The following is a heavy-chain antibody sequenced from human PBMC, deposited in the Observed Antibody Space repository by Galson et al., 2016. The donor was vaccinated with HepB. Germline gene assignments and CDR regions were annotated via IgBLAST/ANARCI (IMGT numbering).Heavy chain of an antibody. CDR3: ARGPTIPTGGTLYFDH. J-gene: IGHJ4*02. V-gene: IGHV1-3*04. CDR2: INTVSGNT. Sequence: SVKVSCKTSGYTFTSYVIHWVRQAPGQRLEWLGWINTVSGNTKYSQMFQARVTITRDTSASTAYMELSSLTSEDTAVYYCARGPTIPTGGTLYFDHWGQGTLVTVSS. CDR1: GYTFTSYV. D-gene: IGHD6-13*01.